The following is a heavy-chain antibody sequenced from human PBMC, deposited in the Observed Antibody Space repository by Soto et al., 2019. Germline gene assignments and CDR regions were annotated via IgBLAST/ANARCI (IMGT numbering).Heavy chain of an antibody. CDR1: GGSISSSSYY. V-gene: IGHV4-39*01. CDR3: ARQGRDYYYYYYGMDF. CDR2: IYYSGST. J-gene: IGHJ6*02. Sequence: PSETLSLTCTVSGGSISSSSYYWGWIRQPPGKGLEWIGSIYYSGSTYYNPSLKSRVTISVDTSKNQFSLKLSSVTAADTAVYYGARQGRDYYYYYYGMDFWGQGTTVTVSS.